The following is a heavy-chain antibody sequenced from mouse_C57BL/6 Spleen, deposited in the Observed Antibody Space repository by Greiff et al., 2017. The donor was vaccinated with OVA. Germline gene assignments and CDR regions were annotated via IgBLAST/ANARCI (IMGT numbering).Heavy chain of an antibody. D-gene: IGHD1-1*01. Sequence: QVQLKQPGAELVKPGASVKLSCKASGYTFTSYWMHWVKQRPGQGLEWIGMIHPNSGSTNYNEKFKSKATLTVDKSSSTAYMQLSSLTSEDSAVYYCARGDGSNPPFAYWGQGTLVTVSA. V-gene: IGHV1-64*01. CDR3: ARGDGSNPPFAY. J-gene: IGHJ3*01. CDR1: GYTFTSYW. CDR2: IHPNSGST.